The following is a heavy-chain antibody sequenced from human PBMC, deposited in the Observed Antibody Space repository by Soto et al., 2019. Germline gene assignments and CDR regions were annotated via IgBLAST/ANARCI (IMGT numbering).Heavy chain of an antibody. CDR3: TTATPNTPEYYYYYYMDV. Sequence: GGSLRLSCAASGFTFSNAWMSWVRQAPGKGLEWVGRIKSKTDGGTTDYAAPVKGRFTISRDDSKNTLYLQMNSLKTEETAVYYCTTATPNTPEYYYYYYMDVWGKGTTVTVSS. CDR1: GFTFSNAW. V-gene: IGHV3-15*01. D-gene: IGHD2-15*01. J-gene: IGHJ6*03. CDR2: IKSKTDGGTT.